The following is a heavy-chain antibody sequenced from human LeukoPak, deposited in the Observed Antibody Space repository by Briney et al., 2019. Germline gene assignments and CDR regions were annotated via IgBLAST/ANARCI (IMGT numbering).Heavy chain of an antibody. Sequence: GGSLRLSCAASGFTFSPYWMHWVRRAPGKGLVWVSRINSDGSSTTYADSVKGRFTISRDNAKNTLYLQMNILRAEDTAVYYCARARCSRTSCNTESDYWGQGTLATVSS. CDR1: GFTFSPYW. V-gene: IGHV3-74*01. D-gene: IGHD2-2*01. J-gene: IGHJ4*02. CDR2: INSDGSST. CDR3: ARARCSRTSCNTESDY.